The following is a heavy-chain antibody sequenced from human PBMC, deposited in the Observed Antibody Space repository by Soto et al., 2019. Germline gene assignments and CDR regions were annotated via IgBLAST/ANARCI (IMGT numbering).Heavy chain of an antibody. CDR3: ARGPVFGTYGSGSYIIDY. CDR1: GYTFTSYD. V-gene: IGHV1-8*01. Sequence: GASVKVSCKASGYTFTSYDINWVRQATGQGLEWMGWMNPNSGNTGYAQKFQGRVTMTRNTSISTAYMELSSLRSEDTAVYYCARGPVFGTYGSGSYIIDYWGQGTLVTVSS. J-gene: IGHJ4*02. CDR2: MNPNSGNT. D-gene: IGHD3-10*01.